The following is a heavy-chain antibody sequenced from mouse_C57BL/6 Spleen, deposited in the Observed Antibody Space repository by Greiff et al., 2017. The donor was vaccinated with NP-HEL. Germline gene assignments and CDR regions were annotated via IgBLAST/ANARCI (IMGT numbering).Heavy chain of an antibody. CDR3: ARDRWDQYAMDY. CDR2: ISYDGSN. Sequence: EVKLQESGPGLVKPSQSLSLTCSVTGYSITSGYYWNWIRQFPGNKLEWMGYISYDGSNNYNPSLKNRISITRDTSKNQFFLKLNSVTTEDTATYYCARDRWDQYAMDYWGQGTSVTVSS. CDR1: GYSITSGYY. J-gene: IGHJ4*01. V-gene: IGHV3-6*01. D-gene: IGHD4-1*01.